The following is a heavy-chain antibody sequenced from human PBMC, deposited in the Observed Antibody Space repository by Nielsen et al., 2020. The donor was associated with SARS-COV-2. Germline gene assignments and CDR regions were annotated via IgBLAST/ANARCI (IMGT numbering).Heavy chain of an antibody. D-gene: IGHD3-10*01. Sequence: SLKISCAASGFTFDDYAMHWVRQAPGKGLEWVSGISWNSGSIGYADSVKGRFTISRDNAKNSLYLQMNSLRAEDTALYYCAKLSWGSGSYSGYWGQGTLVTVSS. V-gene: IGHV3-9*01. CDR2: ISWNSGSI. J-gene: IGHJ4*02. CDR1: GFTFDDYA. CDR3: AKLSWGSGSYSGY.